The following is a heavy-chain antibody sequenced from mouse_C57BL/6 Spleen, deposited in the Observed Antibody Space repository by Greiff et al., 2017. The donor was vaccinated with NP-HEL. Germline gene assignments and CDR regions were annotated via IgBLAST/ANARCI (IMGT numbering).Heavy chain of an antibody. CDR3: ARGELGRRYAMDY. D-gene: IGHD4-1*01. CDR1: GYAFSSSW. J-gene: IGHJ4*01. V-gene: IGHV1-82*01. CDR2: IYPGDGDT. Sequence: QVQLQQSGPELVKPGASVKISCKASGYAFSSSWMNWVKQRPGKGLEWIGRIYPGDGDTNYNGKFKGKATLTADKSSSTAYMQLSSLTSEDSAVYFCARGELGRRYAMDYWGQGTSVTVSS.